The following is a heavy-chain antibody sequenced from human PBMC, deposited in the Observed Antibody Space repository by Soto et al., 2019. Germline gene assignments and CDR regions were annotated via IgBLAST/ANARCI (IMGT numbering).Heavy chain of an antibody. CDR2: IYYSGST. J-gene: IGHJ4*02. V-gene: IGHV4-39*01. D-gene: IGHD6-6*01. CDR1: GGSISSSSYY. Sequence: SETLSLTCTASGGSISSSSYYWGWIRQPPGKGLEWIGSIYYSGSTYYNPSLKSRNTISVDTSKNQFSLKLSSVTAADTAVYYCARRYSSSSFDYWGQGTLVTVSS. CDR3: ARRYSSSSFDY.